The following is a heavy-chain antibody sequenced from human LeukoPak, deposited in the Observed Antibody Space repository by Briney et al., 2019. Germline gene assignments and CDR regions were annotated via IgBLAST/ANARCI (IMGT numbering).Heavy chain of an antibody. CDR1: GGSFSGYY. D-gene: IGHD1-26*01. J-gene: IGHJ2*01. V-gene: IGHV4-59*01. Sequence: SETLSLTCAVYGGSFSGYYWSWIRQPPGKGLEWIGYIYYSGSTNYNPSLKSRVTISVDTSTNQFSLKLSSVTAADTAVYYCATGHSGSRQDTWYFDLWGRGTLVTVSS. CDR3: ATGHSGSRQDTWYFDL. CDR2: IYYSGST.